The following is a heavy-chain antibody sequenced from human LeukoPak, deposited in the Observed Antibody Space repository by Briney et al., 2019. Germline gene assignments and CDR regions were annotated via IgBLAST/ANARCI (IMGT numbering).Heavy chain of an antibody. CDR3: AREVTIFGVVHAPHNWFDP. Sequence: GASVKVSCKASGYTFTSYYMHWVRQAPGQGLEWMGIINPSGGSTSYAQKFQGRVTMTRDTSTSTVYMELSSLRSEDTAVYYCAREVTIFGVVHAPHNWFDPWGQGTLVTVSS. D-gene: IGHD3-3*01. CDR2: INPSGGST. J-gene: IGHJ5*02. V-gene: IGHV1-46*01. CDR1: GYTFTSYY.